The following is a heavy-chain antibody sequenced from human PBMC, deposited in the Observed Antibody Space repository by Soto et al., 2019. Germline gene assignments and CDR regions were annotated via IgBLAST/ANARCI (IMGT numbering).Heavy chain of an antibody. CDR3: AHYSSTSSFDY. J-gene: IGHJ4*02. Sequence: QITLKESGPTLVKPTQTFTLTCTFSGFSLSTSGMGVGWIRQPPGKALEWLALIYWDDDKRYSPSLKSRLTXTXLTSKYQVVLTMTNMDPVDTATYYCAHYSSTSSFDYWGQGTLVTVSS. CDR2: IYWDDDK. V-gene: IGHV2-5*02. CDR1: GFSLSTSGMG. D-gene: IGHD6-13*01.